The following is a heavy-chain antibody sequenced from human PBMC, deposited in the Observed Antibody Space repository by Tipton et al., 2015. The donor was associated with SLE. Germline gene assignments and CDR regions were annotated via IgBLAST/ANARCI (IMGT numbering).Heavy chain of an antibody. CDR2: ISTDNGNT. V-gene: IGHV1-18*01. CDR1: GYIFTTFG. J-gene: IGHJ1*01. CDR3: ARDAGGLEYFTL. Sequence: QLVQSGAEVKKPGASVKVSCKASGYIFTTFGISWVRQVPGQGLEWMGWISTDNGNTNYGQKVQGRVTMTTDTSTNTAYMELRSLRSDDTAVYYCARDAGGLEYFTLWGQGTLVTISS. D-gene: IGHD2-15*01.